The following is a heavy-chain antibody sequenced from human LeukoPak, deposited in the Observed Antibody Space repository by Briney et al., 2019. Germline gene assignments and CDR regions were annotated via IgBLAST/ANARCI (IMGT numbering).Heavy chain of an antibody. CDR2: INPSGGST. Sequence: ASVKVSCKASGYTFTSYYMHWVRQAPGQGLEWMGIINPSGGSTSYAQKFQGRVTMTRDTSTSTVYMGLSSLRSEDTAVYYCARASSVRGGSYHRATSYFDYWGQGTLVTVSS. J-gene: IGHJ4*02. D-gene: IGHD2-15*01. CDR3: ARASSVRGGSYHRATSYFDY. V-gene: IGHV1-46*01. CDR1: GYTFTSYY.